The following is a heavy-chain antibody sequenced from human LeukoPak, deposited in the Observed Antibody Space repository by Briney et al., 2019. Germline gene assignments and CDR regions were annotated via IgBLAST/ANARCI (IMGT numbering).Heavy chain of an antibody. V-gene: IGHV3-48*02. Sequence: GGSLRLSCAASGFTFSSYSMNWARQAPGKGLEWVSYISSSSSTIYYADSVKGRLTISRDNAKNSLYLQMNSLRDEDTAVYYCARQYSSSSKGDYWGQGTLVTVSS. J-gene: IGHJ4*02. D-gene: IGHD6-6*01. CDR1: GFTFSSYS. CDR3: ARQYSSSSKGDY. CDR2: ISSSSSTI.